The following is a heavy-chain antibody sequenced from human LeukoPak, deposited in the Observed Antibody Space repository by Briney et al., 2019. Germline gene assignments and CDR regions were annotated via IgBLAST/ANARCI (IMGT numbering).Heavy chain of an antibody. CDR2: INPDSGGT. Sequence: ASVKVSCKASGYTFTDYYIHWVRQAPGQGLEWMGWINPDSGGTNYAQKFQGRVTMTRDTSISTAYMELSRLRSDDTAVYYCALNSGWYLGKQDVFDYWGQGTLVTVSS. V-gene: IGHV1-2*02. CDR1: GYTFTDYY. D-gene: IGHD6-19*01. J-gene: IGHJ4*02. CDR3: ALNSGWYLGKQDVFDY.